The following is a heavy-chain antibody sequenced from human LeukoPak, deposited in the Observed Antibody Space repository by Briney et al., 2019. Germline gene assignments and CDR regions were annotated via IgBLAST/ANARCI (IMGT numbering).Heavy chain of an antibody. CDR2: ISYDGSNK. CDR1: GFTFSTYG. Sequence: GGSLRLSCAASGFTFSTYGMHWVRQAPGKGLEWEAVISYDGSNKYYADPVKGRFTISRDNSKNTLYLQMNSLRAEDTAVYYCAKGNSGYYTFFDSWGQGTLVTVSS. CDR3: AKGNSGYYTFFDS. V-gene: IGHV3-30*18. D-gene: IGHD3-22*01. J-gene: IGHJ4*02.